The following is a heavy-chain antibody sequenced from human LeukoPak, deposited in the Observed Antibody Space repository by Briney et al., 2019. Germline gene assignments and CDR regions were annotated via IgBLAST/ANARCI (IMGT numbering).Heavy chain of an antibody. J-gene: IGHJ4*02. V-gene: IGHV3-7*01. Sequence: GGSLRLSRAASGFTFSSYWMSWVRQAPGKGLEWVANIKQDGSEKYYVDSVKGRFTISRDNAKNSLYPQMNSLRAEATAVYYFAETYRSPYFDYWGQGTLVTVSS. D-gene: IGHD6-19*01. CDR1: GFTFSSYW. CDR2: IKQDGSEK. CDR3: AETYRSPYFDY.